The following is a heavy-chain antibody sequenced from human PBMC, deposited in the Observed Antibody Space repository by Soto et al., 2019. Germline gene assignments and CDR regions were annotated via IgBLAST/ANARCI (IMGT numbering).Heavy chain of an antibody. V-gene: IGHV1-69*13. CDR2: IIPIFGTA. J-gene: IGHJ6*02. CDR3: AKRVKVVVAATPHYYYGMDV. Sequence: ASVKVSCKASGGTFSSYAISWVRQAPGQGLEWMGGIIPIFGTANYAQKFQGRVTITVDESTSTAYMELSSLRSEDTAVYYCAKRVKVVVAATPHYYYGMDVWGQGTTVTVSS. D-gene: IGHD2-15*01. CDR1: GGTFSSYA.